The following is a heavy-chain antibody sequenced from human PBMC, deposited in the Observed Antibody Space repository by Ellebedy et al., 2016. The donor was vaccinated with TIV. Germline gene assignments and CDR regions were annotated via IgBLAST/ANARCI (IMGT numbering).Heavy chain of an antibody. J-gene: IGHJ4*02. V-gene: IGHV4-34*01. CDR1: GGSISSYY. CDR3: ARGRDLFDY. Sequence: MPSETLSLTCTVSGGSISSYYWSWIRQPPGKGLEWIGEINHSGSTNYNPSLKSRVTVSVDTSKNQFSLKLSSVTAADTAVYYCARGRDLFDYWGQGTLVTVSS. CDR2: INHSGST.